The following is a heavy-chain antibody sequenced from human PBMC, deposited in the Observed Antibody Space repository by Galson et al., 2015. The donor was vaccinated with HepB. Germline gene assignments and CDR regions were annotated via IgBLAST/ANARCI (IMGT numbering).Heavy chain of an antibody. V-gene: IGHV3-30*04. J-gene: IGHJ4*02. Sequence: SLRLSCAAPGFTFSTYAMHWVRQAPGEGLEWVALISYDGSHKYYADSVKGRFTISRDKPKNTVYLQMNSLRAEDTALYYCASHIYWGQGTLVTVSS. CDR1: GFTFSTYA. CDR3: ASHIY. CDR2: ISYDGSHK.